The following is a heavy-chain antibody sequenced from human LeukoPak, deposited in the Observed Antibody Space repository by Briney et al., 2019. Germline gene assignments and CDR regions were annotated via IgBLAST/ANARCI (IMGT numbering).Heavy chain of an antibody. CDR2: IYYSGST. CDR1: GGSISSYY. J-gene: IGHJ4*02. Sequence: SETLSLTCTVSGGSISSYYWSWIRQPPRKGLEWIGYIYYSGSTNYNPSLKSRVTISVDTSKNQFSLKLSSVTAADTAVYYCARFRYYDSSAFDYWGQGTLVTVSS. CDR3: ARFRYYDSSAFDY. V-gene: IGHV4-59*01. D-gene: IGHD3-22*01.